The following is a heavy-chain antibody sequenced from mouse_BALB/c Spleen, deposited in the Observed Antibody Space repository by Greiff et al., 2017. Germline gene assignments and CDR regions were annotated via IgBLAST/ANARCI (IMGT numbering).Heavy chain of an antibody. D-gene: IGHD2-1*01. J-gene: IGHJ4*01. Sequence: VQLQQSGAELVKPGASVKLSCTASGFNIKDTYMHWVKQRPEQGLEWIGRIDPANGNTKYDPKFQGKATITADTSSNTAYLQLSSLTSEDTAVYSCAREEGYGNYDAMDYWGQGTSVTVSS. CDR3: AREEGYGNYDAMDY. CDR2: IDPANGNT. CDR1: GFNIKDTY. V-gene: IGHV14-3*02.